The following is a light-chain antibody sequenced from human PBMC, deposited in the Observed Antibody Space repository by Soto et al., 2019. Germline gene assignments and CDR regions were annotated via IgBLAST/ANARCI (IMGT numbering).Light chain of an antibody. V-gene: IGKV1-5*03. CDR2: KAS. CDR3: QQYNSYSRGT. CDR1: QSISSW. J-gene: IGKJ1*01. Sequence: DIQMTQSPSTLSASVGDRVTITCRARQSISSWLAWYQQKPGKAPKLLIYKASSLESGVPSRFSGSGSGTEFTLTISSLQPDDFATYYCQQYNSYSRGTFGQGTKVEIK.